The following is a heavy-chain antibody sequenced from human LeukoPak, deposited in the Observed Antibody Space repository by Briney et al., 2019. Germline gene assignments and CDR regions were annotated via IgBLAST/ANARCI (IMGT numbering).Heavy chain of an antibody. J-gene: IGHJ5*02. CDR3: ARDFGRIAVALNWFDH. Sequence: GGALRLSCAASGFTFSSYWMSWVRQAPGKGLEWVANIKQDGSEKYYVDSVKGRFTISRDNAKNSLYLQMNNMRAEDTAVYYCARDFGRIAVALNWFDHWGQGTLVTVSS. V-gene: IGHV3-7*01. D-gene: IGHD6-19*01. CDR2: IKQDGSEK. CDR1: GFTFSSYW.